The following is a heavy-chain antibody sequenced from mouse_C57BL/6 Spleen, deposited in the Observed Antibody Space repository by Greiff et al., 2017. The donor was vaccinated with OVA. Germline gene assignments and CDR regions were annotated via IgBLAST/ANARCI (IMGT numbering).Heavy chain of an antibody. V-gene: IGHV1-55*01. CDR1: GYTFTSYW. CDR2: IYPGSGST. D-gene: IGHD1-1*01. Sequence: VQLQQPGAELVKPGASVKMSCKASGYTFTSYWITWVKQRPGQGLEWIGDIYPGSGSTNYNEKFKSKATLTVDTSSSTAYMQLSSLTSEDSAVYYCARGPYGRGYFDYWGQGTTLTVSS. J-gene: IGHJ2*01. CDR3: ARGPYGRGYFDY.